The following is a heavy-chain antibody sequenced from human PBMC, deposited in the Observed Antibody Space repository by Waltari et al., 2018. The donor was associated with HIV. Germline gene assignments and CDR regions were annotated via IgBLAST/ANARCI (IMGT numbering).Heavy chain of an antibody. D-gene: IGHD3-10*01. CDR1: GGTLSRYT. Sequence: QVQLAQSGAEVQKPGSSVKVSCKASGGTLSRYTISWVRQAPGQGLEWMGRIIPILGIANYAQKFQGRVTITADKSTSTAYMELSSLRSEDTAVYYCARPNGSGSYYPYYYGMDVWGQGTTVTVSS. V-gene: IGHV1-69*02. J-gene: IGHJ6*02. CDR2: IIPILGIA. CDR3: ARPNGSGSYYPYYYGMDV.